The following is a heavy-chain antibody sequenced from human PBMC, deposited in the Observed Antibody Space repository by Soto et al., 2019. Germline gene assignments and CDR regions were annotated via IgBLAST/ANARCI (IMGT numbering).Heavy chain of an antibody. J-gene: IGHJ6*02. CDR1: GFTFSSYA. D-gene: IGHD6-6*01. V-gene: IGHV3-64D*06. CDR2: ISSNGGST. CDR3: VKAHSSSSPGDYYYGMDV. Sequence: GSLRLSCSASGFTFSSYAMHWVRQAPGKGLEYVSAISSNGGSTYYADSVKGRFTISRDNSKNTLYLQMSSLRAEDTAVYYCVKAHSSSSPGDYYYGMDVWGQGTTVTVSS.